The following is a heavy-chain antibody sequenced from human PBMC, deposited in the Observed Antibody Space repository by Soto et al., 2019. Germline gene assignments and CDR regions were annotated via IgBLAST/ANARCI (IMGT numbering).Heavy chain of an antibody. D-gene: IGHD6-13*01. CDR1: GYTFTSYG. Sequence: ASVKVSCKASGYTFTSYGISWGRQAPGQGLEWMGWISAYNGNTNYAQKLQGRVTMTTDTSTSTAYMELRSLRSDDTAVYYCARATYSSSWYKFYYYYGMDVWGQGTMVTVSS. J-gene: IGHJ6*02. CDR3: ARATYSSSWYKFYYYYGMDV. V-gene: IGHV1-18*01. CDR2: ISAYNGNT.